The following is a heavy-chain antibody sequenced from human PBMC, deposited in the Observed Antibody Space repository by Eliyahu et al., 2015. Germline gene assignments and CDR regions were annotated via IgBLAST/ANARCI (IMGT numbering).Heavy chain of an antibody. J-gene: IGHJ6*02. Sequence: QVHLVQSGAEVKKPGASVEVSCKASGTVSPGNYMHGVRQAPGQGLESVGWIDPRSGGTNYAQKFQGRVSMTGDTSISTAYMELSRLTSDDTAVYYCALIEPGSGVDVWGQGTTVTV. CDR2: IDPRSGGT. V-gene: IGHV1-2*02. CDR1: GTVSPGNY. CDR3: ALIEPGSGVDV. D-gene: IGHD2-8*01.